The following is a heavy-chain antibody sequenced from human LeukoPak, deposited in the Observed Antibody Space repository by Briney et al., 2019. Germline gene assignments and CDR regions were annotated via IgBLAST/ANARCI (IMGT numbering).Heavy chain of an antibody. D-gene: IGHD3-22*01. J-gene: IGHJ4*02. CDR2: ISSSSSYI. Sequence: GGSLRLSCAASGFTFSSYSMNWVRQAPGKGLEWVSSISSSSSYIYYADSVKGRFTISRDNAKNSLYLQMNSLRAEDTAVYCCARDLQWGSSGYYYFWGQGTLVTVSS. CDR3: ARDLQWGSSGYYYF. V-gene: IGHV3-21*01. CDR1: GFTFSSYS.